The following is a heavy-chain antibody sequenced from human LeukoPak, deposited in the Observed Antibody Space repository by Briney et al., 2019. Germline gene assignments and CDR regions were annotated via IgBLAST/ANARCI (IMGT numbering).Heavy chain of an antibody. CDR3: ATARYSGSYLGFDY. CDR2: FDPEDGET. J-gene: IGHJ4*02. D-gene: IGHD1-26*01. Sequence: ASVKVSCKASGYTFTSYGISWVRQAPGKGLEWMGGFDPEDGETIYAQKFQGRVTMTEDTSTDTAYMELSSLRSEDTAVYYCATARYSGSYLGFDYWGQGTLVTVSS. V-gene: IGHV1-24*01. CDR1: GYTFTSYG.